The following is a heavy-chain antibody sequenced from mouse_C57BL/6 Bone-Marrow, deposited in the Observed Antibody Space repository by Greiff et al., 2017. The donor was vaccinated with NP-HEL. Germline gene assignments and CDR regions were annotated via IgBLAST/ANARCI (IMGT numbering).Heavy chain of an antibody. V-gene: IGHV1-59*01. CDR3: ASKGLWLRRAMDY. CDR1: GYTFTSYW. CDR2: IDPSDSYT. J-gene: IGHJ4*01. D-gene: IGHD2-2*01. Sequence: QVQLQQPGAELVRPGPSVKLSCKASGYTFTSYWMHWVKQRPGQGLEWIGVIDPSDSYTNYNQKFKGKATLTVDTSSSTAYMQLSSLTSEDSAVYYCASKGLWLRRAMDYWGQGTSVTVSS.